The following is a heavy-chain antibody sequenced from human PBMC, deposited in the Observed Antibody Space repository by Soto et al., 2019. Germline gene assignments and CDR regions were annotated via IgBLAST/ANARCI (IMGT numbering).Heavy chain of an antibody. V-gene: IGHV3-11*06. J-gene: IGHJ4*02. CDR3: ARELDVGSYLHYFEF. D-gene: IGHD1-26*01. Sequence: GGSLRLSCAASGFTFTNYYISWIRQAPGKGLEWVSYISANNVYTNYADSVKGRFTISRDNGKNSVYLQMNGLRAEDTAVYYCARELDVGSYLHYFEFWGQGAPVTVSS. CDR2: ISANNVYT. CDR1: GFTFTNYY.